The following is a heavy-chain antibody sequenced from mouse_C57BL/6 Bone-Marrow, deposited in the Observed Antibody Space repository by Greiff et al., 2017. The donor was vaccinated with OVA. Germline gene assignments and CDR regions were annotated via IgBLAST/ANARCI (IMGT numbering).Heavy chain of an antibody. Sequence: VQLQQSGAELVRPGASVKLSCKASGYTFTSYGISWVKQRTGQGLEWIGEISPRSGNTYYNEKFKGKATLTADKSSSTAYMDLRSLTSEDSAVYFCARVITTPYYYAMDYWGQGTSVTVSS. CDR1: GYTFTSYG. CDR3: ARVITTPYYYAMDY. D-gene: IGHD1-1*01. CDR2: ISPRSGNT. J-gene: IGHJ4*01. V-gene: IGHV1-81*01.